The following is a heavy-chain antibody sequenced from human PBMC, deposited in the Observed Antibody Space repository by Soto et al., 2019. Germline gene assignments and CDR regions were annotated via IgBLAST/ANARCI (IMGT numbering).Heavy chain of an antibody. CDR3: VRVYASNSFDI. J-gene: IGHJ3*02. CDR2: ISNSGSII. CDR1: GFIFISYS. D-gene: IGHD2-2*01. Sequence: EVQLVESGGNLVQPGGSLRLSCAASGFIFISYSMSWFRQAPGKGLEWVSYISNSGSIIHDADSVKGRFTISRDNAKNSLSLQMNSLRDEDTAVYYCVRVYASNSFDIWGQGTVVTVSS. V-gene: IGHV3-48*02.